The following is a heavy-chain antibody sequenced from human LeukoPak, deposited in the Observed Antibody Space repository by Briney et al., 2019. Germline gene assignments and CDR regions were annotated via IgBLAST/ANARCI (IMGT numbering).Heavy chain of an antibody. D-gene: IGHD4-17*01. CDR2: IYYSGST. J-gene: IGHJ6*03. CDR1: GGSISSSSYY. V-gene: IGHV4-61*01. Sequence: NPSETLSLTCTVSGGSISSSSYYWSWIRQPPGKGLEWIGYIYYSGSTNYNPSLKSRVTISVDTSKNQFSLKLSSVTAADTAVYYCARDKGIKIRAGYGDYPGNYYYMDVWGKGTTVTISS. CDR3: ARDKGIKIRAGYGDYPGNYYYMDV.